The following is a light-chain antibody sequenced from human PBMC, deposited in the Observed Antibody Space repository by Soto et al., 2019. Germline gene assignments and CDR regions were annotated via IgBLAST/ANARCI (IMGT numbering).Light chain of an antibody. Sequence: SYELTQPPSVSVAPGQTARLTCGGNNIAGKSVHWYQQKPGQAPVLVVYNDFDRPSVIPERFSGSKSGDTATLTISGVEAGDEADDSCQVWDSSSAHSVFGGGTQLTV. V-gene: IGLV3-21*02. J-gene: IGLJ2*01. CDR1: NIAGKS. CDR2: NDF. CDR3: QVWDSSSAHSV.